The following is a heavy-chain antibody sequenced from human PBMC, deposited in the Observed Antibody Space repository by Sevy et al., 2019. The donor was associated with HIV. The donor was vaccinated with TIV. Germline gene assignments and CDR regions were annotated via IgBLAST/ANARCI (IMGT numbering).Heavy chain of an antibody. CDR2: INPNSGGT. CDR1: GYIFTDYY. Sequence: ASVKVSCKASGYIFTDYYIHWVRQAPGQGLEWLAWINPNSGGTTYAQNFQVRDTVTRDTSISTAYMELNNLRSDDTAVYYCASPGGCTYGSLLDNWGQGTLVAVSS. D-gene: IGHD5-18*01. V-gene: IGHV1-2*02. J-gene: IGHJ4*02. CDR3: ASPGGCTYGSLLDN.